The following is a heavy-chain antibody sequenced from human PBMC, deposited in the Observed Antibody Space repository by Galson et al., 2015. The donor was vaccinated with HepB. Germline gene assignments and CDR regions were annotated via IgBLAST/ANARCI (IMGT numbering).Heavy chain of an antibody. CDR1: GFTFSSYS. J-gene: IGHJ4*02. V-gene: IGHV3-21*01. D-gene: IGHD3-10*01. CDR2: ISSSSSYI. Sequence: SLRLSCAASGFTFSSYSMNWVRQAPGKGLEWVSSISSSSSYIYYADSVKGRFTISRDNAKNSLYLQMNSLRAEDTAVYYCARGPYVLLWFGGHFDYWGQGTLVTVSS. CDR3: ARGPYVLLWFGGHFDY.